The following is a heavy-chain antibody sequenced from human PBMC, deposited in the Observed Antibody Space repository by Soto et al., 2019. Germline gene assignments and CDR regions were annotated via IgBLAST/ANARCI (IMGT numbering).Heavy chain of an antibody. CDR3: AKECGGTCLDAFDV. V-gene: IGHV4-30-2*01. Sequence: QVQLKESGSGLVKPAQTLSLTCAVSGGSINSGGFAWSWIRQPPGKGLEWIGYVHHTGNTDYHPSLGSRVTISLDRSRNLFSLNLTSVTAADTATYYCAKECGGTCLDAFDVWGPGTTVIVSS. D-gene: IGHD2-15*01. J-gene: IGHJ3*01. CDR2: VHHTGNT. CDR1: GGSINSGGFA.